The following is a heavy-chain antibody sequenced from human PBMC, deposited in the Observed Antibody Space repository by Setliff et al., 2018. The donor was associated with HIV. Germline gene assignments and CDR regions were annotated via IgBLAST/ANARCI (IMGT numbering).Heavy chain of an antibody. V-gene: IGHV4-61*09. J-gene: IGHJ4*02. CDR1: GGSISSGSYY. CDR2: IYSSGST. Sequence: SETLSLTRTVSGGSISSGSYYWSWIRQPAGKGLEWIGHIYSSGSTNYNPSLKSRVTVSADTSKNQFSLNLSSVTAADTAVYFCARVYYGDLEYWGQGTLVTVSS. CDR3: ARVYYGDLEY. D-gene: IGHD4-17*01.